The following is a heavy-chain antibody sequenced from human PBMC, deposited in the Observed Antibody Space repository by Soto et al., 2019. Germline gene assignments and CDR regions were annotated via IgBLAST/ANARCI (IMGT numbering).Heavy chain of an antibody. Sequence: QVQLVQSGAEVKKPGASVKVSCKASGYTFTSYDINWVRQATGQGLEWMGWMNPNSGNSGYAQKFQGRVTMTRNTSISTAYMELSSLRSADTAVYYCARGTPKYYYDSSGYSPENDYWGQGTMVTVSS. CDR1: GYTFTSYD. J-gene: IGHJ4*02. CDR2: MNPNSGNS. D-gene: IGHD3-22*01. CDR3: ARGTPKYYYDSSGYSPENDY. V-gene: IGHV1-8*01.